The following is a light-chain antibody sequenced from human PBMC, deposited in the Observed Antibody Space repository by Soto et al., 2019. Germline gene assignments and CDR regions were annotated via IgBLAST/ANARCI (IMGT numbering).Light chain of an antibody. CDR1: SSDVGGNDY. CDR2: DVS. Sequence: QSALTQHASVSASPGQSITISCIGTSSDVGGNDYVSWYQQHPGKAPKLMISDVSNRPSGVSNRFSGSKSGNTASLTISGLQAEDEADYYCSSYSINTHVVFGGGTKLTVL. J-gene: IGLJ2*01. CDR3: SSYSINTHVV. V-gene: IGLV2-14*01.